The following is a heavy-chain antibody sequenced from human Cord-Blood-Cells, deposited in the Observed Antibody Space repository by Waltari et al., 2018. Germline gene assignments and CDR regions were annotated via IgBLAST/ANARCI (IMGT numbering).Heavy chain of an antibody. CDR2: FDPEDGET. CDR3: ATIPSLSGYSGYDFDY. V-gene: IGHV1-24*01. J-gene: IGHJ4*02. Sequence: QVQLVQSGAEVKKPGASVKVSCKVSGYTLTELSMHWVRQAPGKGLEWMGGFDPEDGETIYAQKFQGRVTMTEDTSTETAYMELSSLRSEDTAVYCCATIPSLSGYSGYDFDYWGQGTLVTVSS. D-gene: IGHD5-12*01. CDR1: GYTLTELS.